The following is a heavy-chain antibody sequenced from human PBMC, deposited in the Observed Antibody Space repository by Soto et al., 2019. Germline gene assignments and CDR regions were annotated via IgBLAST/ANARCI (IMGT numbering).Heavy chain of an antibody. CDR1: GFNFRRYW. CDR3: ARDPTASYGDSLLFDY. D-gene: IGHD4-17*01. Sequence: EVQLVESGGGLVQPGGSLRLSCAASGFNFRRYWMSWVRQAPGKGLEWVANIKEDGSEQYYVDSVKGRFTIFRDNAKNSLSLQMYSLRAEDTAIYYCARDPTASYGDSLLFDYWGQGTLVIVSS. J-gene: IGHJ4*02. V-gene: IGHV3-7*01. CDR2: IKEDGSEQ.